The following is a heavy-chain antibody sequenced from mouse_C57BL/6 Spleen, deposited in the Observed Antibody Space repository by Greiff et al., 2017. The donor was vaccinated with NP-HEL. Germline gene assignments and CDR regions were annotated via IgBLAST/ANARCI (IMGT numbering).Heavy chain of an antibody. CDR2: IYPGSGST. CDR3: ARSYYGSSPSDAMDY. D-gene: IGHD1-1*01. V-gene: IGHV1-55*01. CDR1: GYTFTSYW. J-gene: IGHJ4*01. Sequence: VQLQQSGAELVKPGASVKMSCKASGYTFTSYWITWVKQRPGQGLEWIGDIYPGSGSTNYNEKFKSKATLTVDTSSSTAYMQLSSLTSEDSAVYYCARSYYGSSPSDAMDYWGQGTSVTVSS.